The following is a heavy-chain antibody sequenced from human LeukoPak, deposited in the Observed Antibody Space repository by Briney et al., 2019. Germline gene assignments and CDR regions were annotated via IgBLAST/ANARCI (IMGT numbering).Heavy chain of an antibody. CDR3: AREGTGIAAAGAYYYYMDV. Sequence: GGSLRLSCAASGFTFSSYSMNWVRQAPGKGLEWVSSISSSSSYMYYADSVKGRFTISRDNAENSLYLQMNSLRAEDTAVYYCAREGTGIAAAGAYYYYMDVWGKGTTVTVSS. J-gene: IGHJ6*03. CDR1: GFTFSSYS. V-gene: IGHV3-21*01. CDR2: ISSSSSYM. D-gene: IGHD6-13*01.